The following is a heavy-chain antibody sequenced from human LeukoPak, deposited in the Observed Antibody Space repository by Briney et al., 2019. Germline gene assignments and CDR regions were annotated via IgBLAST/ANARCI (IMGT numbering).Heavy chain of an antibody. D-gene: IGHD2-15*01. J-gene: IGHJ6*03. CDR3: ARARGWQPNYYYYYMDV. Sequence: GGSLRLSCIPSGFTFNSYAMFWVREAPGKGLEWVSLIWYDGSNKYYADSVKGRFTVSRDNSKNTLYLQMNSLRAEDTAVYYCARARGWQPNYYYYYMDVWGTGTTVTVSS. V-gene: IGHV3-33*07. CDR2: IWYDGSNK. CDR1: GFTFNSYA.